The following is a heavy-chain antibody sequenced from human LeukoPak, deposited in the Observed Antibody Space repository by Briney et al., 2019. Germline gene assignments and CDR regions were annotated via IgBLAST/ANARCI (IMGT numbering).Heavy chain of an antibody. Sequence: PGRSLRLSCAASGFTFSSYAMHWVRQAPGKGLGWVAVISYDGSNKYYADPVKGRFTISRDNSKNTLYLQMNSLRAEDTAVYYCARPLQPYCSGGSCYSNWFDPWGQGTLVTVSS. V-gene: IGHV3-30-3*01. D-gene: IGHD2-15*01. CDR3: ARPLQPYCSGGSCYSNWFDP. CDR2: ISYDGSNK. J-gene: IGHJ5*02. CDR1: GFTFSSYA.